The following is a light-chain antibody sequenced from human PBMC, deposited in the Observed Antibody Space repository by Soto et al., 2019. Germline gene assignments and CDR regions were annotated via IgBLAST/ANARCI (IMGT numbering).Light chain of an antibody. CDR1: QSINSF. V-gene: IGKV3-20*01. Sequence: EIVLTQSPGTLSLSPGEGATLSCRASQSINSFLAWYQQRRGQAPRLLIHGASNRATGIPDRFSGSGSGTDFTLTISRLEPEDFAVYYCQQYGTPRSVTFGQGTRLEIK. J-gene: IGKJ5*01. CDR3: QQYGTPRSVT. CDR2: GAS.